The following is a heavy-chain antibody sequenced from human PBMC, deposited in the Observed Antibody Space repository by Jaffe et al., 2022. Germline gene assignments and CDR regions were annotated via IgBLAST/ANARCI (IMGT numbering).Heavy chain of an antibody. D-gene: IGHD3-9*01. CDR3: ARSIGYDILTGYEDAFDI. CDR1: GGTFSSYA. J-gene: IGHJ3*02. Sequence: QVQLVQSGAEVKKPGSSVKVSCKASGGTFSSYAISWVRQAPGQGLEWMGGIIPIFGTANYAQKFQGRVTITADESTSTAYMELSSLRSEDTAVYYCARSIGYDILTGYEDAFDIWGQGTMVTVSS. V-gene: IGHV1-69*01. CDR2: IIPIFGTA.